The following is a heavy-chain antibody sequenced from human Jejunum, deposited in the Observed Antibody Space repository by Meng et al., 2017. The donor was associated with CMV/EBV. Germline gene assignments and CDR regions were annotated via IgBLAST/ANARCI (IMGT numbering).Heavy chain of an antibody. D-gene: IGHD2-15*01. Sequence: GFSLTSSGVGVGWIRQPPGKALEWLALIYGDDDKRYSPSLNTRLTITKDTFKNQVVLRMTNMDPVDTATYYCAYSYCITGTCYSFYYWGQGTLVTVSS. V-gene: IGHV2-5*02. CDR3: AYSYCITGTCYSFYY. J-gene: IGHJ4*02. CDR1: GFSLTSSGVG. CDR2: IYGDDDK.